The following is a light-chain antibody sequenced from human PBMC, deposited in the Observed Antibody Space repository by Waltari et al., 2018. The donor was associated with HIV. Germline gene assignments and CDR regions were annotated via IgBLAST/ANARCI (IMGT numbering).Light chain of an antibody. CDR2: DND. J-gene: IGLJ3*02. V-gene: IGLV1-40*01. CDR3: QSYDRVSGSWV. CDR1: SSNIGAPYD. Sequence: QSVLTQPPSVSGAPGQRVTISCTGSSSNIGAPYDVHWYQQLPGTVPKLLIYDNDSRPTGVPDRFSGSKSGTSASLAITGLQTEDEADYYCQSYDRVSGSWVFGGRTKLTVL.